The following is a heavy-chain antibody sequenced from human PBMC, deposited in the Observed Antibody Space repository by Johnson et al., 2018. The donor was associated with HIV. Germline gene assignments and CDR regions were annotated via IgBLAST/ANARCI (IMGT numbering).Heavy chain of an antibody. D-gene: IGHD4-17*01. J-gene: IGHJ3*02. Sequence: QVQLVESGGGVVQPGRSLRLSCAASGFTFSTYAMHWVRQAPGKGLEWVAVISYGGNNKYYADSVKGRFTISRDNSKNTMYLQMNSLRAEDTAVYYCARATVDDYGDYDDAFDIWGQGTMVTVSS. CDR3: ARATVDDYGDYDDAFDI. CDR1: GFTFSTYA. V-gene: IGHV3-30-3*01. CDR2: ISYGGNNK.